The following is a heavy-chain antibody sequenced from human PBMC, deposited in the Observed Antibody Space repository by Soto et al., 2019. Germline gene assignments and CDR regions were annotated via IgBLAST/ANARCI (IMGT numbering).Heavy chain of an antibody. CDR3: ARMAEYSSSHRGYYYYGMDV. V-gene: IGHV3-30-3*01. J-gene: IGHJ6*02. Sequence: GGSLRLSCAASGFTSSSYAMHWVRQAPGKGLEWVAVISYDGSNKYYADSVKGRFTISRDNSKNTLYLQMNSLRAEDTAVYYCARMAEYSSSHRGYYYYGMDVWGQGTTVTVSS. CDR1: GFTSSSYA. D-gene: IGHD6-6*01. CDR2: ISYDGSNK.